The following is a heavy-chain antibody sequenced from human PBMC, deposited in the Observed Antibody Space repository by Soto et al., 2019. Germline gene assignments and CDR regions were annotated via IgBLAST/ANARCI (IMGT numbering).Heavy chain of an antibody. J-gene: IGHJ6*02. CDR2: IYTSGST. CDR1: GGSISSYY. D-gene: IGHD3-9*01. CDR3: ARDHRQPDTLTGYYRGYYYGMDV. Sequence: SETLSLTCTVSGGSISSYYWSWIRQPAGKGLEWIGRIYTSGSTNYNPSLKSRVTMSVDTSKNQFSLKLSSVTAADTAVYYCARDHRQPDTLTGYYRGYYYGMDVWGQGTTVTVSS. V-gene: IGHV4-4*07.